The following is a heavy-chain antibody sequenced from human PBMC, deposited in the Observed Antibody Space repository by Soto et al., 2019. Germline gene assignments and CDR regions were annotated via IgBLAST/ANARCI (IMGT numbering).Heavy chain of an antibody. CDR3: TIMGLGTFQY. V-gene: IGHV3-15*01. CDR1: GITFSNAW. CDR2: IQKQADGGAT. Sequence: EVQLVESGGGLVKDGGSLRLSCAVSGITFSNAWMAWVRQAPGKGLEWVGRIQKQADGGATEYAASVKGRLSISRDDSKNTLYLQMDSLKTEDSAVYYCTIMGLGTFQYWGQGTLLTVSS. J-gene: IGHJ4*02. D-gene: IGHD1-26*01.